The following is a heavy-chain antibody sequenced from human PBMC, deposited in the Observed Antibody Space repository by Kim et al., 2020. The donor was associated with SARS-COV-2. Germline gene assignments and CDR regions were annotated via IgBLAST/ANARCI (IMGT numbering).Heavy chain of an antibody. Sequence: GGSLRLSCAASGFTFSSYYMTWVRQAPGKGLEWVANIKQDGSEKYYVDSVKGRLTISRDNAKNSLYLQMNSLRAEDTAVYYCAREASSSWYIAFDIWGQGTMVTVSS. CDR3: AREASSSWYIAFDI. CDR1: GFTFSSYY. J-gene: IGHJ3*02. D-gene: IGHD6-13*01. CDR2: IKQDGSEK. V-gene: IGHV3-7*01.